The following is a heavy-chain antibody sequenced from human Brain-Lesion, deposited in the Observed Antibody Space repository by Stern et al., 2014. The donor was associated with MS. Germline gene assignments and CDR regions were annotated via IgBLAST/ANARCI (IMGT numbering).Heavy chain of an antibody. CDR1: GNSFTHFY. V-gene: IGHV1-2*04. CDR2: INPNSGGT. J-gene: IGHJ4*02. CDR3: ARGGRYYADY. Sequence: VQLLQSRAEVKKHGASVRVSCEASGNSFTHFYIHWVRQAPGQGLEWMGWINPNSGGTKVAQKFQGWVTITRDTSMTTAYMEVTSLTSDDTAVYYCARGGRYYADYWGQGTLVTVSS. D-gene: IGHD2-2*01.